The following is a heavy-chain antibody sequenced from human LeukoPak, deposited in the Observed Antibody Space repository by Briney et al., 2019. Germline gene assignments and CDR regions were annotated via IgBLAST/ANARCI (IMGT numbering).Heavy chain of an antibody. CDR2: INTNTGNP. CDR3: ARGYSYGSPSEAYYFDY. V-gene: IGHV7-4-1*02. D-gene: IGHD5-18*01. Sequence: GASVKVSCKASGYTFTSNAMNWVRQAPGQGLEWMGWINTNTGNPTYAQGFTGQFVFSLDTSVSTAYLQISSLKAEDTAVYSCARGYSYGSPSEAYYFDYWGQGTLVTVSS. CDR1: GYTFTSNA. J-gene: IGHJ4*02.